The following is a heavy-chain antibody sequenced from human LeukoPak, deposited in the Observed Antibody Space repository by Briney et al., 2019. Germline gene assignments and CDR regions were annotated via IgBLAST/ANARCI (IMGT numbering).Heavy chain of an antibody. CDR3: ARDGIAAAGWVDY. D-gene: IGHD6-13*01. CDR1: GYTFTDYH. V-gene: IGHV1-2*02. CDR2: INPNSGGT. J-gene: IGHJ4*02. Sequence: GASVKVSCRASGYTFTDYHIHWVRQAPGQGLEWMGWINPNSGGTNYAQKFQGRVTMTRDTSISTAYMDLRSLRSDDTAVYYCARDGIAAAGWVDYWGQGTLVTVSS.